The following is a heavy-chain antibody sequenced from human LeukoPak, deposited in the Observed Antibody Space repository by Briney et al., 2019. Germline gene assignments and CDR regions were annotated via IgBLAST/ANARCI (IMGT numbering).Heavy chain of an antibody. CDR3: ARDSAGNDY. J-gene: IGHJ4*02. Sequence: QAGGSLRLSCAASGFTFSTYWMSWVRQTPGKGLEWVANIKQDGSEKYYVDSVKGRFTISRDNAKNSLYLQMNSLRAEDTAMYYCARDSAGNDYWGQGTLVTVSS. CDR2: IKQDGSEK. D-gene: IGHD6-13*01. V-gene: IGHV3-7*01. CDR1: GFTFSTYW.